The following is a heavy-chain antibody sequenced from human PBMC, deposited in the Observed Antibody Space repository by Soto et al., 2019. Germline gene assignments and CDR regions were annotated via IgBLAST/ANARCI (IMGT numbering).Heavy chain of an antibody. D-gene: IGHD3-22*01. J-gene: IGHJ3*02. CDR1: GYTFTSYD. CDR2: MNPNSGNT. CDR3: ARTIDYDSSGYYFAFDI. V-gene: IGHV1-8*02. Sequence: ASVKVSCKASGYTFTSYDINWVRQATGQGLEWMGWMNPNSGNTGYAQKFQGRVTMTRNTSISTAYMELSSLRSEDTAVYYCARTIDYDSSGYYFAFDIWGQGIMVTVSS.